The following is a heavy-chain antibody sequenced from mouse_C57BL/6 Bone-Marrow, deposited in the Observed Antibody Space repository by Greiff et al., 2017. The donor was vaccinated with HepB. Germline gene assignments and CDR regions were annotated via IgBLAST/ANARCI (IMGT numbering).Heavy chain of an antibody. CDR3: TRDPRWLLKAL. CDR2: ISSGGGYI. CDR1: GFTFSSYA. Sequence: EVKLVESGEGLVKPGGSLKLSCAASGFTFSSYAMSWVRQTPEKRLEWVAYISSGGGYIYYADTVKGRFTISRDNARNTLYLQMSSLKSEDTAMYYCTRDPRWLLKALWGRGTLVTVTA. D-gene: IGHD2-3*01. J-gene: IGHJ3*01. V-gene: IGHV5-9-1*02.